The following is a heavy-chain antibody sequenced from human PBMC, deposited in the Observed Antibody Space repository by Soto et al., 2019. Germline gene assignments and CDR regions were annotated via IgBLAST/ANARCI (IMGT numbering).Heavy chain of an antibody. CDR3: ADSGSYTDV. CDR1: GFTFSSYW. J-gene: IGHJ6*03. Sequence: EVQLVESGGGLVQPGGSLRLSCAASGFTFSSYWMTWVRQAPGKGLEWVANIKEDGSEKYYVDSVKGRFTISRDNAKNTVYVQMNSLWAGDTAVYYCADSGSYTDVWGKGTRVTVSS. V-gene: IGHV3-7*01. D-gene: IGHD5-12*01. CDR2: IKEDGSEK.